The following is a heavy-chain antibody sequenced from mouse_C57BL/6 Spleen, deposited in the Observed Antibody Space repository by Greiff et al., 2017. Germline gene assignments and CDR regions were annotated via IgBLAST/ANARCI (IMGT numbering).Heavy chain of an antibody. CDR1: GFTFSSYG. J-gene: IGHJ2*01. Sequence: EVKLVESGGDLVKPGGSLKLSCAASGFTFSSYGMSWVRQTPDKRLEWVATISSGGSYTYYPDSVKGRFTISRDNAKNTLYLQMSSLKSEDTAMYYCARQGGDGYWGQGTTLTVSS. V-gene: IGHV5-6*01. CDR2: ISSGGSYT. CDR3: ARQGGDGY.